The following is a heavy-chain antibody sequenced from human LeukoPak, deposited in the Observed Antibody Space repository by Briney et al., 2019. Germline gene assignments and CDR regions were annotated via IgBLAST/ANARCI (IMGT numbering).Heavy chain of an antibody. J-gene: IGHJ4*02. CDR2: IYTSGST. CDR1: GGSISSGSYY. CDR3: ARALRGSYFMDY. Sequence: SQTLSLTCTVSGGSISSGSYYWSWIRQPAGKGLEWIGRIYTSGSTNYNPSLKGRVTISVDTSKNQFSLKLSSVTAADTAVYYCARALRGSYFMDYWGQGTLFTVSS. V-gene: IGHV4-61*02. D-gene: IGHD1-26*01.